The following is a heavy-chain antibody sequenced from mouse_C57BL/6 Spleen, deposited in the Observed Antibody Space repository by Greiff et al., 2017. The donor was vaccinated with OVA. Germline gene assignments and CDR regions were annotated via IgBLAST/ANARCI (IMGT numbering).Heavy chain of an antibody. Sequence: VQLQQSGPELVKPGASVKISCKASGYTFPDYNMDWVKQSHGKSLEWIGDINPNNGGTIYNQKFKGKATLTVDKSSSTAYMELRSLTSEDTAVYYCARLSDSYEVEQGFDYWGKGTLVTVSA. CDR1: GYTFPDYN. V-gene: IGHV1-18*01. D-gene: IGHD1-1*02. CDR2: INPNNGGT. CDR3: ARLSDSYEVEQGFDY. J-gene: IGHJ3*01.